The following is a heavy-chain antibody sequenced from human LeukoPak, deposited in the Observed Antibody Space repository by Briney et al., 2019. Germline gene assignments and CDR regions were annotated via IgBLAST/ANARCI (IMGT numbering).Heavy chain of an antibody. CDR3: AKDPAAAGFDY. CDR1: GFTFSSHA. J-gene: IGHJ4*02. D-gene: IGHD6-13*01. Sequence: GGSLRLSCTASGFTFSSHAMSWVRQAPGKGLEWVSAISGSGVTTYYADSVKGRFTISRDNSKNTLYLQMNSLRAEDTAVYYCAKDPAAAGFDYWGQGTLVTVSS. V-gene: IGHV3-23*01. CDR2: ISGSGVTT.